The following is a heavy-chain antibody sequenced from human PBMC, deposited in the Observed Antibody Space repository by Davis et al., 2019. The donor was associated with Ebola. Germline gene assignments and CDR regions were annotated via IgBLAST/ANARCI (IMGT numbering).Heavy chain of an antibody. J-gene: IGHJ1*01. CDR2: ISYDGSNK. CDR1: GFTFSSYA. Sequence: PGGSLRLSCAASGFTFSSYAMHWVRQAPGKRLEWVAVISYDGSNKYYADSVKGRFTISRDNAKNSLYLQMNSLRAEDTAVYYCARDGLSTVGPFQHWGQGTLVTVSS. CDR3: ARDGLSTVGPFQH. D-gene: IGHD2-2*01. V-gene: IGHV3-30-3*01.